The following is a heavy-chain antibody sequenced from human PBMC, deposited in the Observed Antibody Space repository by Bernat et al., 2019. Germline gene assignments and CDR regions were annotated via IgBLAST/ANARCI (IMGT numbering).Heavy chain of an antibody. D-gene: IGHD3-10*01. CDR3: ARHVEFREVVQTDYFDY. CDR2: ISAGDSDT. CDR1: GYSFTRSW. V-gene: IGHV5-51*01. J-gene: IGHJ4*02. Sequence: EVQLVQSGAEVKKPGESLKISCKGSGYSFTRSWIGWVRQMPGKGLEWMGIISAGDSDTRYSPSFQGQVTMSVDRSINTAYLQWSSLKASDTAIDYCARHVEFREVVQTDYFDYWGQGTLVTVPS.